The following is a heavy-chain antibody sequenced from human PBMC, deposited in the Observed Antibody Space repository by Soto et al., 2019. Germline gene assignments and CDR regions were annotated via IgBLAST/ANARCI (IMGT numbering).Heavy chain of an antibody. V-gene: IGHV3-30*18. Sequence: QVQLEESGGGVGQPGRSLRLSCAASGFTFSSYGMHWVRQAPGKGLEWVAVILYDGSNKYYADSVKGRFTISRDNSKNTLYLQMNSLRAEDTAVYYCAKEGYSYDPYYFDYWGQGTLVTVSS. D-gene: IGHD5-18*01. CDR2: ILYDGSNK. J-gene: IGHJ4*02. CDR1: GFTFSSYG. CDR3: AKEGYSYDPYYFDY.